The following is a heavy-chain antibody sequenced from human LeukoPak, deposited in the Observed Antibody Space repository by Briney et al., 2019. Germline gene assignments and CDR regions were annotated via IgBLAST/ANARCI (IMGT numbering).Heavy chain of an antibody. CDR3: ARGRALNDAFDI. Sequence: SETLSLTCAVYGGSFSGYYWSWICQPPGKGLEWIGEINHSGSTNYNPSLKSRVTISVDTSKNQFSLKLSSVTAADTAVYYCARGRALNDAFDIWGQGTMVTVSS. V-gene: IGHV4-34*01. CDR1: GGSFSGYY. J-gene: IGHJ3*02. CDR2: INHSGST.